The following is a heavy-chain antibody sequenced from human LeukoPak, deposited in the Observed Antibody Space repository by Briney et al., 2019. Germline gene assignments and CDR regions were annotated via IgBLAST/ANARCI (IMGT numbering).Heavy chain of an antibody. V-gene: IGHV3-7*01. CDR2: IKEDGGEK. CDR3: ARVLGCTNGVCHDAFDI. CDR1: VFTFSRYW. J-gene: IGHJ3*02. Sequence: GGSLRLACAPSVFTFSRYWMYWVRQAPGKGLEWVANIKEDGGEKFHVDCVKGRFTISRDNAKKSLYLQMNSLRAEDTAVYFCARVLGCTNGVCHDAFDIWGQGTVVTVSS. D-gene: IGHD2-8*01.